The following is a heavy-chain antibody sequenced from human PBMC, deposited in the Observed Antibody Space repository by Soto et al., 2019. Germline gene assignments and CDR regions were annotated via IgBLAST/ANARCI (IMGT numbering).Heavy chain of an antibody. V-gene: IGHV4-31*03. D-gene: IGHD6-13*01. CDR3: ALARSSSSLDF. CDR1: GGSISSGGYY. Sequence: SETLSLTCTVSGGSISSGGYYWSWIRQHPGKGLEWIGYIYYSGSTYYNPSLMGRDTISVDTSKNQFSLKLTSVTAADTAVYYCALARSSSSLDFWGQGTLVTVSS. CDR2: IYYSGST. J-gene: IGHJ4*02.